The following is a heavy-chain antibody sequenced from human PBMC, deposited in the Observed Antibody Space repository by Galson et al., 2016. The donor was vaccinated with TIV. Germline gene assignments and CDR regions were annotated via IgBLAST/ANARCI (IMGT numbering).Heavy chain of an antibody. D-gene: IGHD2-21*01. CDR2: MSSGGSL. J-gene: IGHJ6*02. CDR1: AFTVSDNY. V-gene: IGHV3-66*02. CDR3: TRERRFCGNNCYLHYYYGMDV. Sequence: SLRLSCAASAFTVSDNYMTWVRQAPGKGLEWVAIMSSGGSLNYADFVRGRFTVSRDNSENTLYLQMNSLTTDDTAVYYCTRERRFCGNNCYLHYYYGMDVWGQGTTVTVSS.